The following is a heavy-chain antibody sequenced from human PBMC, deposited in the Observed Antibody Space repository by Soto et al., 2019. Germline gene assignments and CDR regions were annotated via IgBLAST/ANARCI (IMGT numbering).Heavy chain of an antibody. D-gene: IGHD7-27*01. V-gene: IGHV3-33*01. CDR3: ESDRPNSGFDY. CDR1: GFTFNSYG. CDR2: IWYDGSNK. Sequence: QVQLVESGGGVVQPGRSLRLSCAASGFTFNSYGMHWVRQAPGKGLEWVAVIWYDGSNKYYGDSVKGRFTISRDNSRDSVYLQMISLRAEDTGVYSCESDRPNSGFDYWGQGTLVTVSS. J-gene: IGHJ4*02.